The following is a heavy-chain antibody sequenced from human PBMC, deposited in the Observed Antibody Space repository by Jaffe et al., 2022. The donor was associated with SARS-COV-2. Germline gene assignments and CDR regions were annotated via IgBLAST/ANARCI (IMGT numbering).Heavy chain of an antibody. J-gene: IGHJ6*03. V-gene: IGHV1-24*01. Sequence: QVQLAQSGAEVKKPGASVKVSCKVSGNTLTELSMHWVRQAPGKGLEWMGSFDPEDGETIYAQKFQGRITMTEDTSTDTAYMELSSLRSEDTAVYYCAIHRPGAAAGLYYYYYMDVWGSGTTVTVSS. CDR3: AIHRPGAAAGLYYYYYMDV. CDR2: FDPEDGET. D-gene: IGHD6-13*01. CDR1: GNTLTELS.